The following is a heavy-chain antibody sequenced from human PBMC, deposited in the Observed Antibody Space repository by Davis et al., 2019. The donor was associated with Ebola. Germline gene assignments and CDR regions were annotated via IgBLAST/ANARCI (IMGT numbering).Heavy chain of an antibody. Sequence: GESLKISCAASGFTFSDYYMSWIRQAPGKGLEWVSSISSSSSYIYYADSVKGRFTISRDNAKNSLYLQMNSLRAEDTAVYYCARDLSWDVDYWGQGTLVTVSS. J-gene: IGHJ4*02. D-gene: IGHD6-13*01. CDR1: GFTFSDYY. V-gene: IGHV3-11*06. CDR3: ARDLSWDVDY. CDR2: ISSSSSYI.